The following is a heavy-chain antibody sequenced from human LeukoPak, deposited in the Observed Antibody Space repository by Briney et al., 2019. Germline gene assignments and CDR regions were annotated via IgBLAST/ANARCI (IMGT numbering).Heavy chain of an antibody. CDR2: SSGSDTTI. CDR3: TTLGYHLDS. D-gene: IGHD3-22*01. J-gene: IGHJ4*02. CDR1: GFAFSAYE. V-gene: IGHV3-48*03. Sequence: GESLKISCAATGFAFSAYEMNWVRQAPGKGLEWVAYSSGSDTTIYYADSVKGRFVISRDNARSSLYLQMNSLRAEDTALYYCTTLGYHLDSWGQGTLVTVSS.